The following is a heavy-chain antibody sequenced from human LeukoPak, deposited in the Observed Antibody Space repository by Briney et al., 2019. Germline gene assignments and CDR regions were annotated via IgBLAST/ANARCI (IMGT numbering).Heavy chain of an antibody. CDR1: GGSFSSYY. CDR2: IYYSGST. Sequence: SETLSLTCAVYGGSFSSYYWGWIRQPPGKGLEWIGSIYYSGSTYYNPSLKSRVTISVDTSKNQFSLKLSSVTAADTAVYYCARWRTATFDYWGQGILVTVSS. CDR3: ARWRTATFDY. V-gene: IGHV4-39*01. D-gene: IGHD1-14*01. J-gene: IGHJ4*02.